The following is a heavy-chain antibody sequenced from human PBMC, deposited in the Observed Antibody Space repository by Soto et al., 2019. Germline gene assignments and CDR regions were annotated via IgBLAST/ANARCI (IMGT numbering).Heavy chain of an antibody. CDR3: ARDGGSFYYYGMDV. Sequence: EVQLVESGGGLAQPGGSLRLSCVGSGFSFSSYTMYWVRQAPGTGLEWISEISSRSTTMYYADSVKGRFTISRDNAKNSLYLQMNSLRDEDTAVYYCARDGGSFYYYGMDVWGQGTTVTVSS. CDR2: ISSRSTTM. D-gene: IGHD3-10*01. J-gene: IGHJ6*02. V-gene: IGHV3-48*02. CDR1: GFSFSSYT.